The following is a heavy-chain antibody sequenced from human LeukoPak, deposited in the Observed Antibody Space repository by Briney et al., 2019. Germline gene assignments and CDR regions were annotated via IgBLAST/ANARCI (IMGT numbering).Heavy chain of an antibody. CDR1: GYSISSGYY. Sequence: SETLSLTCTVSGYSISSGYYWGWIRQPPGKGLEWIGEINHSGSTNYNPSLKSRVTISVDTSKNQFSLKLNSVTAADTAVYYCARIYSSSWFLNWFDPWGQGTLVTVSS. CDR3: ARIYSSSWFLNWFDP. D-gene: IGHD6-13*01. CDR2: INHSGST. V-gene: IGHV4-38-2*02. J-gene: IGHJ5*02.